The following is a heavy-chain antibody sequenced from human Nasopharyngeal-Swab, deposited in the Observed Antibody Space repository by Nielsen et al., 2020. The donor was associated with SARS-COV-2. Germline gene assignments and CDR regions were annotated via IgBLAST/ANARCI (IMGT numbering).Heavy chain of an antibody. J-gene: IGHJ6*02. D-gene: IGHD5-18*01. CDR1: GYTFTGYY. CDR2: INPNSGGT. Sequence: ASVKVSCKASGYTFTGYYMHWVRQAPGQGLEWMGWINPNSGGTNYAQKFQGGVTMTRNTSISTAYMELSSLRSEDTAVYYCARDRGAAMAGRGWIGGVYYYGMDVWGQGTTVTVSS. V-gene: IGHV1-2*02. CDR3: ARDRGAAMAGRGWIGGVYYYGMDV.